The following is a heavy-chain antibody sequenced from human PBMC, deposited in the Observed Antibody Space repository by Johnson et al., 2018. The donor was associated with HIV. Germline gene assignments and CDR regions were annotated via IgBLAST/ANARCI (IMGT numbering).Heavy chain of an antibody. CDR3: ARIPGSGWEHDAFDI. D-gene: IGHD6-19*01. CDR1: GFTFRSYW. CDR2: IKQDGSEK. J-gene: IGHJ3*02. Sequence: VQLVESGGGLVQPGGSPRLSCVVSGFTFRSYWMTWVRQAPGKGLEWVANIKQDGSEKYYVDSVKGRFTISRDNAKNSLYLQMNGLRAEDTAVYYCARIPGSGWEHDAFDIWGQGRMVTVSS. V-gene: IGHV3-7*01.